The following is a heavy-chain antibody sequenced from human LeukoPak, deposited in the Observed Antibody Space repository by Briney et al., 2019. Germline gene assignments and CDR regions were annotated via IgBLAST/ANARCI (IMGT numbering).Heavy chain of an antibody. CDR2: IYYSGST. Sequence: SETLSLTCAVYGGSFSSYYWGWIRQPPGKGLEWIGSIYYSGSTYYNPSLKSRVTISVDTSKNQFSLKLSSVTAADTAVYYCARHDYGDNTFDYWGQGTLVTVSS. CDR1: GGSFSSYY. J-gene: IGHJ4*02. V-gene: IGHV4-39*01. CDR3: ARHDYGDNTFDY. D-gene: IGHD4-17*01.